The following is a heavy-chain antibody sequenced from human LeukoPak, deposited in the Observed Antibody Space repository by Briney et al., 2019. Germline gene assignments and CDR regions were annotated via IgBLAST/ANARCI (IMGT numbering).Heavy chain of an antibody. Sequence: GGSLRLSCAASGFTFSSYAMGWVRQAPGKGLEWVSAISGGGGSTYYADSVKGRFTISRDNSKNTLYVQMNSLRAEDMAVYYCACIAASRYYFDYWGQGTVVTVSS. V-gene: IGHV3-23*01. J-gene: IGHJ4*02. CDR2: ISGGGGST. CDR1: GFTFSSYA. D-gene: IGHD6-6*01. CDR3: ACIAASRYYFDY.